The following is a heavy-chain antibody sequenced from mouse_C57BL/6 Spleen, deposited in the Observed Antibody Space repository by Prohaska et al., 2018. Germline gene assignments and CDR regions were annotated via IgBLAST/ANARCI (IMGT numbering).Heavy chain of an antibody. Sequence: EVQLVESGGDLVKPGGSLKLSCAASGFTFSSYGMSWVRQTPDKRLEWVATISSGGSYTYYPDSVKGRFTISRDNAKNTLYLQMSSLKSEDTAMYYCARQRTTVGATGMDYWGQGTSVTVSS. J-gene: IGHJ4*01. CDR1: GFTFSSYG. D-gene: IGHD1-1*01. V-gene: IGHV5-6*01. CDR3: ARQRTTVGATGMDY. CDR2: ISSGGSYT.